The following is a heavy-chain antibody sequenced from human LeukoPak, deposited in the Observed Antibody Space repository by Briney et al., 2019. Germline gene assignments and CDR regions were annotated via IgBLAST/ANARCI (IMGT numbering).Heavy chain of an antibody. CDR3: ARDLGYSSGWPWGY. CDR1: GGTFRSYA. CDR2: IIPIFGTA. V-gene: IGHV1-69*01. Sequence: SVKVSCKASGGTFRSYAISWVRQAPGQGLEWMGGIIPIFGTANYAQKFQGRVTITADESTSTAYMELSSLRSEDTAVYYCARDLGYSSGWPWGYWGQGTLVTVSS. D-gene: IGHD6-19*01. J-gene: IGHJ4*02.